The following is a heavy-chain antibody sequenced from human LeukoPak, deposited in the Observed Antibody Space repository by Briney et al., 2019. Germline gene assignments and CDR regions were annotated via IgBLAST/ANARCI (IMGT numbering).Heavy chain of an antibody. V-gene: IGHV3-30*04. CDR3: AKESGGWFDP. D-gene: IGHD4-23*01. J-gene: IGHJ5*02. Sequence: GRSLRLSCAASGFTFSSYAMHWVRQAPGKGLEWVAVISYDGSNKYYADSVKGRFTISRDNSKNTLYLQMNSLRAEDTAVYYCAKESGGWFDPWGQGTLVTVSS. CDR2: ISYDGSNK. CDR1: GFTFSSYA.